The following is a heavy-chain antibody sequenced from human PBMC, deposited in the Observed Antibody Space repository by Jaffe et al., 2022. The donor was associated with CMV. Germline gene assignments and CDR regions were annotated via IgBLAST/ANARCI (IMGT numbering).Heavy chain of an antibody. CDR2: ISSSSSYI. CDR3: ARDFPDSSGWSSNWFDP. D-gene: IGHD6-19*01. Sequence: EVQLVESGGGLVKPGGSLRLSCAASGFTFSSYSMNWVRQAPGKGLEWVSSISSSSSYIYYADSVKGRFTISRDNAKNSLYLQMNSLRAEDTAVYYCARDFPDSSGWSSNWFDPWGQGTLVTVSS. J-gene: IGHJ5*02. V-gene: IGHV3-21*01. CDR1: GFTFSSYS.